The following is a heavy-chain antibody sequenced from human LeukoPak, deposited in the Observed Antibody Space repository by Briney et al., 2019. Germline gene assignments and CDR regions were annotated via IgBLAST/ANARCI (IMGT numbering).Heavy chain of an antibody. CDR1: GFTFSSYA. CDR3: AKDGGSWGYFDY. V-gene: IGHV3-23*01. CDR2: ISGSGGST. Sequence: GGSLRLSCVASGFTFSSYAMSWVRQAPGKGLEWVSAISGSGGSTYYADSVKGRFTISRDNSKNTLYLQMNSLRAEDTAIYYCAKDGGSWGYFDYWGQGTLVTVSS. D-gene: IGHD3-16*01. J-gene: IGHJ4*02.